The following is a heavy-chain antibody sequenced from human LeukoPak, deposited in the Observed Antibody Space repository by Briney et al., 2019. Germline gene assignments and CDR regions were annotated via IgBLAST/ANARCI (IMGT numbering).Heavy chain of an antibody. J-gene: IGHJ4*02. CDR1: GFTFSDYY. Sequence: GGSLRLSCAASGFTFSDYYMSWVRQAPGKGLEWVSAISGSGDNGDNTYYADSVKGQFTISGDNSKNTLYLQMNSLRAEDAAVYYCAKSGSSSWYLDYWGQGALVTVSS. D-gene: IGHD6-13*01. CDR2: ISGSGDNGDNT. V-gene: IGHV3-23*01. CDR3: AKSGSSSWYLDY.